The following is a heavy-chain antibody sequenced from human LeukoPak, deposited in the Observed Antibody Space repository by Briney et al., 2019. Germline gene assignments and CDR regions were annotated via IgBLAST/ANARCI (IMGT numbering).Heavy chain of an antibody. CDR1: RGSVNNTIYY. CDR2: VYYTGST. D-gene: IGHD1-26*01. Sequence: SETLSLTCTVSRGSVNNTIYYWGWIRQPPGKGLEWIGSVYYTGSTYYSPSLKSRVAMSVDTSKNQFSLRLNSVAAADTAVYYCARHISPNSADFDYYYGMDVWGQGTTVTVSS. CDR3: ARHISPNSADFDYYYGMDV. J-gene: IGHJ6*02. V-gene: IGHV4-39*01.